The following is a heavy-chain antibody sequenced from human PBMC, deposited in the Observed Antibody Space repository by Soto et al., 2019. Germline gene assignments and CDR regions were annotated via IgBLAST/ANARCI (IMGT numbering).Heavy chain of an antibody. CDR3: ARTRHYDCSGGSCYLDY. D-gene: IGHD2-15*01. Sequence: QVQLQQWGAGLLKPSETLSLTCAVYGGSFSGYYWSWIRQPPGKGLAWIGESNHSGSTNYNPSLKDGVTTRVATSRNKSPQTLCLKTAAVTAVYSWARTRHYDCSGGSCYLDYWGQGTLVTVSS. V-gene: IGHV4-34*01. CDR2: SNHSGST. CDR1: GGSFSGYY. J-gene: IGHJ4*02.